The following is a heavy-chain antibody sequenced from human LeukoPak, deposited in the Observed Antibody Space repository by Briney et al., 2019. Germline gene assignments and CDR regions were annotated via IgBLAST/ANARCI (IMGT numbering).Heavy chain of an antibody. CDR3: ARVAIPKGQRVAFDI. D-gene: IGHD5-12*01. J-gene: IGHJ3*02. Sequence: SQTLSLTCTVSGGSISSGDYYWSWIRQPPGKGLEWIGYSHHGGHTYYNPSLKSRVTISVDMSKNQFSLKLSSVTAADTAVYYCARVAIPKGQRVAFDIWGQGTMVTVSS. V-gene: IGHV4-30-2*01. CDR1: GGSISSGDYY. CDR2: SHHGGHT.